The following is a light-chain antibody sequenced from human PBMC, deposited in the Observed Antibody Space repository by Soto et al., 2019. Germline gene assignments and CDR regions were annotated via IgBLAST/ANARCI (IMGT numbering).Light chain of an antibody. CDR1: QSISNW. J-gene: IGKJ1*01. CDR3: QQYNSFSRT. Sequence: DRKMIHSPSTRTTSEEARVSITCRASQSISNWLAWYQQKPGKAPKLLIYDASSLESGVPSRFSGSRSGTEFTLTISSLQPADFATYYCQQYNSFSRTFCQGT. CDR2: DAS. V-gene: IGKV1-5*01.